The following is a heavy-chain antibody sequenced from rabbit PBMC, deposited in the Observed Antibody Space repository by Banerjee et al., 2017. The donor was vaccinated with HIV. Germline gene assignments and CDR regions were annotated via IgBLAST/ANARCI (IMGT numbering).Heavy chain of an antibody. CDR3: ARGLAGSGYFYFNL. V-gene: IGHV1S40*01. Sequence: QSLEESGGDLVKPGASLTLTCTASGIDFSSYGISWVRQAPGKGLEWIACIGAGSSGSTYYASWAKGRFTISKTPSTTVTLQMTSLTAADTATYFCARGLAGSGYFYFNLWGQGTLVTVS. D-gene: IGHD8-1*01. CDR2: IGAGSSGST. CDR1: GIDFSSYG. J-gene: IGHJ4*01.